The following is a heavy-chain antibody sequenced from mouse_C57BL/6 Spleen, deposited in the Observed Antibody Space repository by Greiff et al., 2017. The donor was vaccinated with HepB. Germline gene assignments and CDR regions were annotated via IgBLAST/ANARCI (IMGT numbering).Heavy chain of an antibody. CDR3: ARSEGIYYYGSSYYFDY. V-gene: IGHV1-18*01. J-gene: IGHJ2*01. Sequence: DVKLQESGPELVKPGASVKIPCKASGYTFTDYNMDWVKQSHGKSLEWIGDINPNNGGTIYNQKFKGKATLTVDKSSSTAYMELRSLTSEDTAVYYCARSEGIYYYGSSYYFDYWGQGTTLTVSS. D-gene: IGHD1-1*01. CDR2: INPNNGGT. CDR1: GYTFTDYN.